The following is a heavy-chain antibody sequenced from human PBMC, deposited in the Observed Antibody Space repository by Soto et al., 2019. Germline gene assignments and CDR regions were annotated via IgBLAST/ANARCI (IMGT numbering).Heavy chain of an antibody. CDR2: ISSSGSTI. Sequence: LGGSLRLSCAASGFTFSSYGMSWVRQAPGKGLEWASYISSSGSTIYYADSVKGRFTISRDSAKNSLYLQMNSLRAEDTAVYYCAREGTSGGIDYWGQGTLVTVSS. CDR3: AREGTSGGIDY. V-gene: IGHV3-48*03. CDR1: GFTFSSYG. D-gene: IGHD2-2*01. J-gene: IGHJ4*02.